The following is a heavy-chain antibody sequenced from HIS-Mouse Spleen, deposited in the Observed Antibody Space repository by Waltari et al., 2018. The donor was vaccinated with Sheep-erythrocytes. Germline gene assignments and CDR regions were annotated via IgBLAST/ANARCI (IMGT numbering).Heavy chain of an antibody. J-gene: IGHJ2*01. CDR2: ISYDGSNK. D-gene: IGHD1-1*01. CDR3: AKVRTVNYWYFDL. V-gene: IGHV3-30*18. Sequence: QVQLVESGGGVVQPGRSLRLSCAASGFTVSSYGMPWVRKAPGKGLEWVAVISYDGSNKYYADSVKGRFTISRDNSKNTLYLQMNSLRAEDTAVYYCAKVRTVNYWYFDLWGRGTMVTVSS. CDR1: GFTVSSYG.